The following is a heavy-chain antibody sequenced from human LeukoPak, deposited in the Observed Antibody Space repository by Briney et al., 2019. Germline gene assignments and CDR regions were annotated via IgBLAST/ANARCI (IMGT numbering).Heavy chain of an antibody. CDR1: GESLSKYY. J-gene: IGHJ3*02. Sequence: ASETLSLTCAVYGESLSKYYWTWIRQSPGKGLEWIGEVNHRGSTNLNPSLKSRVTLSVDTSKHQFSLKLTSVTAADTAVYYCAKNSPLSASDIWGQGTMVTVSS. V-gene: IGHV4-34*01. CDR3: AKNSPLSASDI. CDR2: VNHRGST. D-gene: IGHD2/OR15-2a*01.